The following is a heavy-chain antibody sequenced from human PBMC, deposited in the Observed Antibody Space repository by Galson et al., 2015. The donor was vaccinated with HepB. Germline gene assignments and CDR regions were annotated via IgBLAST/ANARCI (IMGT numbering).Heavy chain of an antibody. CDR3: AREGYYDSSGYSVDAFDI. J-gene: IGHJ3*02. Sequence: SLRLSCAASGFTFSSYGMHWVRQAPGKGLEWVAVIWCDGSNKYYADSVKGRFTISRDNSKNTLYLQMNSLRAEDTAVYYCAREGYYDSSGYSVDAFDIWGQGTMVTVSS. CDR1: GFTFSSYG. CDR2: IWCDGSNK. D-gene: IGHD3-22*01. V-gene: IGHV3-33*01.